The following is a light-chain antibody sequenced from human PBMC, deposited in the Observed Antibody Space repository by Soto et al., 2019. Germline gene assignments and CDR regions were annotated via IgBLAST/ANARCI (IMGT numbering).Light chain of an antibody. J-gene: IGLJ1*01. CDR1: SSDVGGYNY. Sequence: QSALTQPASVSGSPGQSIAISCTGTSSDVGGYNYVCWYQQHPGKAPKLMIYDVNIRPSGVSDRFSGSKSGNTASLTISGLQAHYEADYYCTSYTSSSTLVFGTGTNVTVL. V-gene: IGLV2-14*01. CDR2: DVN. CDR3: TSYTSSSTLV.